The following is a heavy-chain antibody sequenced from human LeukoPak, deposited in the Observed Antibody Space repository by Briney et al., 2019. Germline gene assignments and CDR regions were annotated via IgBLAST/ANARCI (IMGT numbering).Heavy chain of an antibody. CDR2: IIPILGIA. V-gene: IGHV1-69*04. Sequence: GASVKVSCKASGGTFSSYAISWVRQAPGRGLEWMGRIIPILGIANYAQKFQGRVTITADKSTSTAYMELSSLRSEDTAVYYCARAPMVRGLGMDVWGQGTTVTVSS. CDR3: ARAPMVRGLGMDV. CDR1: GGTFSSYA. J-gene: IGHJ6*02. D-gene: IGHD3-10*01.